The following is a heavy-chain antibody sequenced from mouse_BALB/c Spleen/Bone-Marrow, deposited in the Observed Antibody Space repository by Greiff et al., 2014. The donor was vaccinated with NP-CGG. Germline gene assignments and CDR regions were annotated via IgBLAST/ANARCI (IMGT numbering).Heavy chain of an antibody. V-gene: IGHV7-3*02. CDR2: IRNKANGYTT. J-gene: IGHJ4*01. CDR1: GFTFTDYY. CDR3: TREDYCAMDY. Sequence: EVMLVESGGGLVQPGGSLRLSCATSGFTFTDYYMSWVRQPPGKALEWLGFIRNKANGYTTEYSASVKVRFTISRDNSQSILYLQMNPLKAKDSASYYATREDYCAMDYWDQGTSVPVSS.